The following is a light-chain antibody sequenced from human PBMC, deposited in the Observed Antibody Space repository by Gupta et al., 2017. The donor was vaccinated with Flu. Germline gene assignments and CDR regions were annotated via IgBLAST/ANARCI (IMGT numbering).Light chain of an antibody. CDR2: DAS. Sequence: SLSASVGDSVTITCQASQDISNYLNWYQQKPGKAPRLLIYDASNLQTGVSSRLSGSASGTHFTLTINGLQPEDIATYHCQQYDDIPHTFGGGTKVEIK. CDR3: QQYDDIPHT. V-gene: IGKV1-33*01. CDR1: QDISNY. J-gene: IGKJ4*01.